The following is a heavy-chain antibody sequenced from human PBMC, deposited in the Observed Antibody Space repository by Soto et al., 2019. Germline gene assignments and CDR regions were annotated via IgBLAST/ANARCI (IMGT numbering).Heavy chain of an antibody. CDR1: GFSFSSFA. CDR2: ISGSADST. J-gene: IGHJ6*02. D-gene: IGHD2-8*01. CDR3: AKTRGAMIYAISVYGMVV. Sequence: EVQLLESGGGFIHPGGSLRLSCAASGFSFSSFAMNWVRQAPGKGLEWVSIISGSADSTFYADSVKGRFTISRDNSKSTLYLQINSLRAEDTAVYYCAKTRGAMIYAISVYGMVVWGQGTTVTVSS. V-gene: IGHV3-23*01.